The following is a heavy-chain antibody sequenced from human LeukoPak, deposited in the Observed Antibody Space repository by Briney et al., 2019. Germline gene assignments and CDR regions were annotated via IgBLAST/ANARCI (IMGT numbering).Heavy chain of an antibody. Sequence: ASVKVSCKASGYTFTSYAMHWVRQAPGQRLEWMGWINAGNGNTKYSQKFQGRVTITRDTSASTAYMELSSLRSEDTAVYYCARSDSSSWPYYYYYYGMDVWGQGATVTVSS. V-gene: IGHV1-3*01. CDR3: ARSDSSSWPYYYYYYGMDV. D-gene: IGHD6-13*01. J-gene: IGHJ6*02. CDR2: INAGNGNT. CDR1: GYTFTSYA.